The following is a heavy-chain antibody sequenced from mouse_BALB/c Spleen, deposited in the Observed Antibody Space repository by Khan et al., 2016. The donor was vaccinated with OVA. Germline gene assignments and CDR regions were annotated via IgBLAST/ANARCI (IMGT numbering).Heavy chain of an antibody. J-gene: IGHJ1*01. Sequence: EVQLQESGPGLVKPSQSLSLTCTVTGYSITSDYAWNWIRQFPGNKLEWMGYISYSGSANYNPSIKSRISITRDTSENQLFLQLNSVTTEDSATYYCSRRYYYGHWYFDVWGAVTTVTVSS. CDR3: SRRYYYGHWYFDV. D-gene: IGHD1-1*01. V-gene: IGHV3-2*02. CDR1: GYSITSDYA. CDR2: ISYSGSA.